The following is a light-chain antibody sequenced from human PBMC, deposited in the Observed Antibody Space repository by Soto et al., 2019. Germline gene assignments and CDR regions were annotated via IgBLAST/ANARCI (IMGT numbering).Light chain of an antibody. J-gene: IGKJ5*01. CDR3: LQAYTYPPT. Sequence: AIPMTQSPSSQSASVGDRVTITCRASQAIRNDLGWYQQKPGKAPKLLIYAASSLQSGVQSRFSGSGSGKDFTLTISSLQAEDFATYYCLQAYTYPPTFGQGTRVEIK. V-gene: IGKV1-6*02. CDR1: QAIRND. CDR2: AAS.